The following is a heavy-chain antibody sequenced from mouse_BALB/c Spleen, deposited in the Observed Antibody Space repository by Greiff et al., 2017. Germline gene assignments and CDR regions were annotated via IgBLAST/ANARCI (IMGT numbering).Heavy chain of an antibody. J-gene: IGHJ2*01. CDR1: GYTFTSYV. V-gene: IGHV1-14*01. CDR2: INPYNDGT. D-gene: IGHD1-1*01. Sequence: EVQLQQSGPELVKPGASVKMSCKASGYTFTSYVMHWVKQKPGQGLEWIGYINPYNDGTKYNEKFKGKATLTSDKSSSTAYMELSSLTSEDSAVYYCARGRGYGSRYYFDYWGQGTTLTVSS. CDR3: ARGRGYGSRYYFDY.